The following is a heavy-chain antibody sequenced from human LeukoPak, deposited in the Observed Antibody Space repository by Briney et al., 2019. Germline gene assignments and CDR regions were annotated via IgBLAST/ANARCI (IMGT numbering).Heavy chain of an antibody. V-gene: IGHV3-53*01. Sequence: GGSLRLSCAASGFTVSSNYMSWVRRAPGKGLEWVSVIYSGGSTYYADSVKGRFTISRDNSKNTLYLQMNSLRAEDTAVYYCARDLRGYSGYDYDYYYYMDVWGKGTTVTVSS. D-gene: IGHD5-12*01. J-gene: IGHJ6*03. CDR2: IYSGGST. CDR1: GFTVSSNY. CDR3: ARDLRGYSGYDYDYYYYMDV.